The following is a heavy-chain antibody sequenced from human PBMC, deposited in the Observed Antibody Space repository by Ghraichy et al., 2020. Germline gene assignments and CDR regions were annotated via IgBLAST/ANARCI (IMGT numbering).Heavy chain of an antibody. CDR3: AKKPYGDDTSCYAFDS. J-gene: IGHJ4*02. Sequence: GESLNISCTASGFIFSTYAMAWVRQSPGKGLDWVSTISRNADSTHYADSVKGRFTISRDNARNTLFLQMNGLRAEDTAFYFCAKKPYGDDTSCYAFDSWGQGTLVTVSS. D-gene: IGHD2-2*01. V-gene: IGHV3-23*01. CDR1: GFIFSTYA. CDR2: ISRNADST.